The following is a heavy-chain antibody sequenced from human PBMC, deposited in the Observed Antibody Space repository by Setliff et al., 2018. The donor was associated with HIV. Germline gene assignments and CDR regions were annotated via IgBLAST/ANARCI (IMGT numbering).Heavy chain of an antibody. CDR3: ARLEYYYYMDV. J-gene: IGHJ6*03. CDR2: IYYSGST. CDR1: GGSISSSRYY. V-gene: IGHV4-39*01. Sequence: PSETLSLTCTVSGGSISSSRYYWGWIRQPPGKGLDWIGYIYYSGSTYYNPSLKSRVTISLDTTTSQFALKLSSVTAADTAVYYCARLEYYYYMDVWGKGTTVTVSS. D-gene: IGHD3-3*01.